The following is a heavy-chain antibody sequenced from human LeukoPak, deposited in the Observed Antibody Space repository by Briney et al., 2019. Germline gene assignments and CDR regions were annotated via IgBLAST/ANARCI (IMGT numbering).Heavy chain of an antibody. J-gene: IGHJ4*02. Sequence: GGSLRLSCAASGFTFDDYAMHWVRQAPGKGLEWVSGISWNSGSIGYADSVKGRFTISRDNAKNSLHLQMNSLRAEDTALYYCAKDAFDYWGQGTLVTVSS. CDR3: AKDAFDY. V-gene: IGHV3-9*01. CDR2: ISWNSGSI. CDR1: GFTFDDYA.